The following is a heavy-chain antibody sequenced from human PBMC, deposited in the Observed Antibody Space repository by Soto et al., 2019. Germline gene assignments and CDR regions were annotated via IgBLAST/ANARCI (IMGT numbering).Heavy chain of an antibody. D-gene: IGHD3-3*01. CDR1: GFTFSSYS. V-gene: IGHV3-21*01. J-gene: IGHJ5*02. CDR2: ISSSSSYI. Sequence: GGSLRLSCAASGFTFSSYSMNWVRQAPGKGLEWVSSISSSSSYIYYADSVKGRFTISRDNAKNSLYLQMNSLRAEDTAVYYCARGSSYDFWSAYYFNWFDPWGQGTLVTVSS. CDR3: ARGSSYDFWSAYYFNWFDP.